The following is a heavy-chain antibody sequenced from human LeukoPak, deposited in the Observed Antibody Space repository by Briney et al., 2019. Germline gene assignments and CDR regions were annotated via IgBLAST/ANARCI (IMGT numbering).Heavy chain of an antibody. Sequence: GGSLSLTCAASGFTFSSYWRSWIRQAPGKGLEWVGNINHGGSDKYYVDSVKGRFTISRDNAKNSLYLQMNSLRAEDTAVYYWARGAGYSSGWYGVSEDWFDHWGQGTLVTVSS. CDR2: INHGGSDK. J-gene: IGHJ5*02. D-gene: IGHD6-19*01. CDR1: GFTFSSYW. V-gene: IGHV3-7*01. CDR3: ARGAGYSSGWYGVSEDWFDH.